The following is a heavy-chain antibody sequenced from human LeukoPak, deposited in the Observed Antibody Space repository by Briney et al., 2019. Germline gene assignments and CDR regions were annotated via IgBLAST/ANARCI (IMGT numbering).Heavy chain of an antibody. CDR2: IHSDGSST. V-gene: IGHV3-74*01. CDR1: GFTFSSYW. J-gene: IGHJ4*02. Sequence: GGSLRLSCAASGFTFSSYWMHWVRQAPGKGLVWVSRIHSDGSSTSYADSVRGRFTISRDDAKSTLYLQMNSLRAEDTAVYYCARSGWHYYFDYWGQGTQVTVSS. D-gene: IGHD3-22*01. CDR3: ARSGWHYYFDY.